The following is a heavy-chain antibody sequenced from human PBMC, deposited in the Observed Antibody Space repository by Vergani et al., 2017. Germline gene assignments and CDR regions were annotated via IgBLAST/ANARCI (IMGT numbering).Heavy chain of an antibody. Sequence: QLQLQESGSGLVKPSQTLSLTCAVSGGSISSGGYSWCWIRQPPGKGLEWIGYIYHSGSTYYNPSLKSRVTISVDRSKNQFSLKLSSVTAADTAVYYCARGSSIAARPFNYMDVWGKGTTVTVSS. CDR1: GGSISSGGYS. CDR2: IYHSGST. V-gene: IGHV4-30-2*01. CDR3: ARGSSIAARPFNYMDV. J-gene: IGHJ6*03. D-gene: IGHD6-6*01.